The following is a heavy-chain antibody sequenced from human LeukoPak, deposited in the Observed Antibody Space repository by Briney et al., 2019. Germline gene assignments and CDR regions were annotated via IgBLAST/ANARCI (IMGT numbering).Heavy chain of an antibody. V-gene: IGHV3-21*01. CDR3: ARDRVSNQLLSLWFPSGSYHY. Sequence: PGGSLRLSCAASGFTFSSYSMNWVRQAPGKGLEWVSSISSSSSYIYYADSVKGRFTISRDNAKNSLYLQMNSLRAEDTAVYYCARDRVSNQLLSLWFPSGSYHYWGQGTLVTVSS. CDR1: GFTFSSYS. J-gene: IGHJ4*02. D-gene: IGHD3-10*01. CDR2: ISSSSSYI.